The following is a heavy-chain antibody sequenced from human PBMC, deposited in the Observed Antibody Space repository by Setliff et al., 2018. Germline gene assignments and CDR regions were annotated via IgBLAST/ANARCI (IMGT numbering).Heavy chain of an antibody. CDR1: GFTFSTYW. CDR2: IKQDGSEK. V-gene: IGHV3-7*03. CDR3: ARVHYETSTYSPTLFDH. D-gene: IGHD3-22*01. J-gene: IGHJ4*02. Sequence: GESLKISCAASGFTFSTYWMSWVRQAPGKGLEWVANIKQDGSEKYYVDTVKGRFSISRDNAKNSLYLQMNSLRVEDTAVYYCARVHYETSTYSPTLFDHWGQGALVTVSS.